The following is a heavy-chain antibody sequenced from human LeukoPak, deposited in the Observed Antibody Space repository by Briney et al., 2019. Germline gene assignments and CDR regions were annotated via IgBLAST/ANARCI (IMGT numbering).Heavy chain of an antibody. CDR2: IRTSGDKT. CDR3: AKCVTGWPNWFDP. Sequence: GGSLSLSCAVSGFTFSNYSMSWVSQAPGEVLEWVSTIRTSGDKTYYADSVKGRLTISRDNCKNTLYLQMISLRAVDTALYYCAKCVTGWPNWFDPWGKGTLVTVS. V-gene: IGHV3-23*01. D-gene: IGHD6-19*01. CDR1: GFTFSNYS. J-gene: IGHJ5*02.